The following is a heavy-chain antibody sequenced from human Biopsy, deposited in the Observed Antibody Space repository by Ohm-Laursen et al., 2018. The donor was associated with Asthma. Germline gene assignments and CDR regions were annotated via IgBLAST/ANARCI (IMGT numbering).Heavy chain of an antibody. CDR2: INPNSGGT. Sequence: SVKVSCKASGYTYIGCHIHWMRQAPGQGLEWMGRINPNSGGTNYAQKFQGRVTMTRDTSISTAYVEVSRLRSDDTAVYYCARGQKSAGDRWFDPWGQGTLVTVSS. CDR1: GYTYIGCH. V-gene: IGHV1-2*06. D-gene: IGHD6-13*01. J-gene: IGHJ5*02. CDR3: ARGQKSAGDRWFDP.